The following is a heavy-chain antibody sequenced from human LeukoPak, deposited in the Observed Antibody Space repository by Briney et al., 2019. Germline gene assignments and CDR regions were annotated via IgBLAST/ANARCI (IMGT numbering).Heavy chain of an antibody. V-gene: IGHV3-21*01. D-gene: IGHD2-8*01. CDR2: ISSSSSYI. Sequence: GGSLRLSCAASGLTFSSYSMNWVRQAPGKGLEWVSSISSSSSYIYYADSVKGRFTISRDNAKNSLYLQMNSLRAEDTAVYYCARDAARDIVLMVYAIPGYYYYYGMDVWGQGTTVTVSS. CDR1: GLTFSSYS. J-gene: IGHJ6*02. CDR3: ARDAARDIVLMVYAIPGYYYYYGMDV.